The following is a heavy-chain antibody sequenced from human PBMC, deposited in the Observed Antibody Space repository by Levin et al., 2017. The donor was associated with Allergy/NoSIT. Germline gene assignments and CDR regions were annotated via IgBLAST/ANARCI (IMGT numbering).Heavy chain of an antibody. J-gene: IGHJ4*02. CDR2: IYYSGST. CDR1: GGSISPYY. Sequence: SETLSLTCTVSGGSISPYYWSWIRQPPGKGLEWIGYIYYSGSTYYSPSLKSRVTISVDTSKNQFSLELSSVTAAATAVYYCAREATVTTGFDYWGQGTRVT. CDR3: AREATVTTGFDY. D-gene: IGHD4-17*01. V-gene: IGHV4-59*01.